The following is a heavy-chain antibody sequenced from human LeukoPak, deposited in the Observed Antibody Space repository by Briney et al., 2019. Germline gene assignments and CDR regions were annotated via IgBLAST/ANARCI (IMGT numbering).Heavy chain of an antibody. CDR2: IYYSGST. Sequence: SQTLSLTCTVSGGSISSGGYYWSWIRQHPGKGLEWIGYIYYSGSTYYNPSLESRVTISVDTSKNQFSLKLSSVTAADTAVYYCARASDRGGSHFDYWGQGTLVTVSS. CDR1: GGSISSGGYY. D-gene: IGHD3-22*01. V-gene: IGHV4-31*03. J-gene: IGHJ4*02. CDR3: ARASDRGGSHFDY.